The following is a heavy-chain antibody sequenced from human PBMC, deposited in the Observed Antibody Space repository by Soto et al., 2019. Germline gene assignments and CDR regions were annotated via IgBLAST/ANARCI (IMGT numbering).Heavy chain of an antibody. CDR3: ARDQKKFQFPYMDV. V-gene: IGHV3-48*01. Sequence: GGSLRLSCAASGFTFSSYSMNWVRQAPGKGLEWVSYISSSSSTIYYADSVKGRFTISRDNAKNSLYLQMNSLRAEDTAVYYCARDQKKFQFPYMDVWGKGTTVTVSS. CDR1: GFTFSSYS. J-gene: IGHJ6*03. CDR2: ISSSSSTI.